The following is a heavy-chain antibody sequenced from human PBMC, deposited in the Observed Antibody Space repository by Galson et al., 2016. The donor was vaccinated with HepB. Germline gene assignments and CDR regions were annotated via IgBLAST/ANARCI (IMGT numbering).Heavy chain of an antibody. Sequence: ETLSLTCTVSGGSTTTYYWSWIRQPPGKGLEWIGYTSYIGSTNYNPSLKSRVTISLDTSKNQFSLRLSSVTAADTAVYYCASGHNGFAGYWGQGTLVIVSS. J-gene: IGHJ4*02. CDR1: GGSTTTYY. V-gene: IGHV4-59*01. CDR2: TSYIGST. CDR3: ASGHNGFAGY. D-gene: IGHD2-8*01.